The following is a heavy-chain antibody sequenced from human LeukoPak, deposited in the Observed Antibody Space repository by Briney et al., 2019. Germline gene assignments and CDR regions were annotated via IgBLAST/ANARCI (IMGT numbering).Heavy chain of an antibody. J-gene: IGHJ4*02. CDR1: GGSISSYY. CDR3: ARGDYVWGSYRYPGSFDY. D-gene: IGHD3-16*02. Sequence: SETLSLTCTVSGGSISSYYWSWIRQPPGKGLEWLGYIYYSGSTNYNPSLKSRVTISVDTSKNQFSLKLSSVTAADTAVYYCARGDYVWGSYRYPGSFDYWGQGTLVTVSS. V-gene: IGHV4-59*01. CDR2: IYYSGST.